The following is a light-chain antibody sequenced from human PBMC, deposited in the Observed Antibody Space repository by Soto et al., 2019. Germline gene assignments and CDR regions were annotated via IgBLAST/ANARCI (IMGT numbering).Light chain of an antibody. J-gene: IGLJ1*01. CDR3: SSYTSSITYV. CDR2: DVS. CDR1: SSDVGGYNY. Sequence: QSALTQPASVSGSPGQSITISCTGTSSDVGGYNYVSWYQQHPGKAPKLMIYDVSNRPSWVSTRFSGSKSGNTASLTISGLQAEDEADYYRSSYTSSITYVFGTGTQLTVL. V-gene: IGLV2-14*01.